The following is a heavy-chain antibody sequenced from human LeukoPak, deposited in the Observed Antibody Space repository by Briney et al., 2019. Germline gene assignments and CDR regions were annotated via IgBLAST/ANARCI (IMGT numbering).Heavy chain of an antibody. J-gene: IGHJ4*02. CDR3: ARKRGVTGDYFGY. Sequence: PGGSLRLSCAGSGFTFSSNAMNWVRQAPGKGREWVSTISGSSDVTYYADSVKGRFTISRDNSKNTLSLQMNSLRAEDTALYYCARKRGVTGDYFGYWGQGTLVTVSS. CDR2: ISGSSDVT. D-gene: IGHD2-21*02. CDR1: GFTFSSNA. V-gene: IGHV3-23*01.